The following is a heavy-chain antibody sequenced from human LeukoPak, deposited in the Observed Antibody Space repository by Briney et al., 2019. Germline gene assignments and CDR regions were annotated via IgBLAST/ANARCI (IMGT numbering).Heavy chain of an antibody. V-gene: IGHV3-74*01. J-gene: IGHJ6*03. CDR3: ARVLSERHDFWSGYYNALGYYYYYMDV. Sequence: PGGSLRLSCAASGFTFSSYWMHWVRQAPGKGLVWVSRINSDGSSTSYADSVKGRFTISRDNAKNTLYLQMNSLRAEDTAVYYCARVLSERHDFWSGYYNALGYYYYYMDVWGKGTTVTVSS. CDR2: INSDGSST. CDR1: GFTFSSYW. D-gene: IGHD3-3*01.